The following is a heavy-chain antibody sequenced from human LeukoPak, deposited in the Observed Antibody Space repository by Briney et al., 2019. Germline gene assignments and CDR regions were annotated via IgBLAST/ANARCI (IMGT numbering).Heavy chain of an antibody. CDR3: ARGYCSGSSCYYFDY. Sequence: PSETLSLTCSVSAGYIYSDYWSWIRQPPGKGLEWIVSIDYSGITYYKASLKSRLTISVDTSKNQFSLKLSSVTATDTAVYYCARGYCSGSSCYYFDYWGQGTLVTVSS. CDR2: IDYSGIT. CDR1: AGYIYSDY. J-gene: IGHJ4*02. D-gene: IGHD2-15*01. V-gene: IGHV4-59*05.